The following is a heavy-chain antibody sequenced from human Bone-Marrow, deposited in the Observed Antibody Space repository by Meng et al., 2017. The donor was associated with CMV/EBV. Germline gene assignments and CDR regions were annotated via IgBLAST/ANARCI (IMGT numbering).Heavy chain of an antibody. CDR1: GFTFSSYA. CDR3: AKDSAEYSSSSDY. J-gene: IGHJ4*02. CDR2: ISGSGGST. V-gene: IGHV3-23*01. D-gene: IGHD6-6*01. Sequence: GESLKISCAASGFTFSSYAMSWVRQAPGKGLEWVSAISGSGGSTYYADSVKGRFTISRDNSKNTLYLQMNSLRAEDTAVYYCAKDSAEYSSSSDYWGQGTLVTASS.